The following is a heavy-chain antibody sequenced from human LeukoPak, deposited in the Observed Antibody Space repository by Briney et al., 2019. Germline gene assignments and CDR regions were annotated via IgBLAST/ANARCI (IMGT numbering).Heavy chain of an antibody. J-gene: IGHJ4*02. CDR3: ASGPYGGGFDY. CDR2: IYYSGST. V-gene: IGHV4-59*06. Sequence: SETLSLTCSVSGGSVSNYYWSWLRQHPGKGLEWIGYIYYSGSTYYNPSLKSRLIILVDTSKNQFSLRLSAVTAADTAVYYCASGPYGGGFDYWGQGTLVTVSS. CDR1: GGSVSNYY. D-gene: IGHD4-23*01.